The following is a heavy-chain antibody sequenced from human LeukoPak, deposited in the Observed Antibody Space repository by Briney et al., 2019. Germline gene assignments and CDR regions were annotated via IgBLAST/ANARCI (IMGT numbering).Heavy chain of an antibody. Sequence: ASVKVSCKASGYTFTGYYMHWVRQAPGQGLEWMGWINPNSGGTNYAQKFQGRVTITRNTSISTAYMELSSLRSEDTAVYYCARGGYSSGWFYYYYMDVWGKGTTVTVSS. CDR1: GYTFTGYY. D-gene: IGHD6-19*01. CDR3: ARGGYSSGWFYYYYMDV. CDR2: INPNSGGT. J-gene: IGHJ6*03. V-gene: IGHV1-2*02.